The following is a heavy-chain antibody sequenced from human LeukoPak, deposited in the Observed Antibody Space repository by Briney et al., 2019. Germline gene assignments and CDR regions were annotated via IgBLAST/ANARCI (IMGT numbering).Heavy chain of an antibody. J-gene: IGHJ4*02. D-gene: IGHD3-16*02. CDR2: VYHSGST. CDR3: ARDTGSYRNYYFDY. Sequence: SETLSLTCTVSGYSISSGYYWGWIRQPPGKGLEWIGSVYHSGSTYYNPSLKSRVTISVDTSKNQFSLKLGSVTAADTAVYYCARDTGSYRNYYFDYWGRGTLVTVSS. V-gene: IGHV4-38-2*02. CDR1: GYSISSGYY.